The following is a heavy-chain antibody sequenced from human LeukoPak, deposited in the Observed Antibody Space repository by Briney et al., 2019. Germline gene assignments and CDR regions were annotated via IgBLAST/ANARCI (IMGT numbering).Heavy chain of an antibody. CDR2: IIPILGIA. CDR3: AGCRRVGATEV. V-gene: IGHV1-69*02. CDR1: GGTFSSYT. D-gene: IGHD1-26*01. J-gene: IGHJ4*02. Sequence: SVKVSCKASGGTFSSYTISWGRQAPGQGLEWMGRIIPILGIANYAQKFQGRVTITADKSTSTAYMELSSLRSEDTAVYYCAGCRRVGATEVWGQGTLVTVSS.